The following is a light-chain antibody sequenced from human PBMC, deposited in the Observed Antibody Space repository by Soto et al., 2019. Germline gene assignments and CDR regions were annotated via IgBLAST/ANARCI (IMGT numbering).Light chain of an antibody. Sequence: EIVLTQSPASLSLSPGDRATLTCRASQGVNSYLAWYQQKPGQAPRLLIYDASNRATGVPSGFSGSGSGTDFTLTISSLQPEDFAVYYCQQRSNWPRTFGQGTKVDIK. J-gene: IGKJ1*01. CDR3: QQRSNWPRT. V-gene: IGKV3-11*01. CDR1: QGVNSY. CDR2: DAS.